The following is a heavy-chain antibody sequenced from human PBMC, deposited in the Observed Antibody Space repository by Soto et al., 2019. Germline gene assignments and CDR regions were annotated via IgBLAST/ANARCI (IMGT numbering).Heavy chain of an antibody. D-gene: IGHD4-17*01. CDR1: GGSFSGYY. J-gene: IGHJ4*02. CDR3: ARGQNFDYGDYHFDY. V-gene: IGHV4-34*01. CDR2: INHSGST. Sequence: SETLSLTCAVYGGSFSGYYWSWIRQPPGKGLEWIGEINHSGSTNYNPSLKSRVTISVDTSKNQFSLKLSSVTAADTAVYYCARGQNFDYGDYHFDYWGQGTLVTVSS.